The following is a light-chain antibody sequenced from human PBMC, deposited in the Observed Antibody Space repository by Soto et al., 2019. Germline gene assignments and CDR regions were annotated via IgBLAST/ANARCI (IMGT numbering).Light chain of an antibody. CDR2: RTD. J-gene: IGLJ3*02. CDR3: AAWDNSLRWV. V-gene: IGLV1-47*01. CDR1: SSNVGSNF. Sequence: QSVLTQPPSVSGTPGQRVTISCSGSSSNVGSNFVNWYQQFPGTAPKLLIYRTDQRPSGVPDRFSASKPGTSASLAISGLRSDDEADYYCAAWDNSLRWVFGGGTKLT.